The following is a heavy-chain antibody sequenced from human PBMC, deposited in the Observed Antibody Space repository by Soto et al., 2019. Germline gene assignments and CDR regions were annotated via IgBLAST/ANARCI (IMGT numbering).Heavy chain of an antibody. Sequence: TGSRSGDGSVAKVCRKRWWRWVHQPPGKGLEWIGEIYHSGSINYNPSLNSRVTISVDKSKNHFSLNLISVTAADTAVYYCARAARGYSYFDWWGQGTLVTVSS. D-gene: IGHD5-12*01. J-gene: IGHJ4*02. CDR3: ARAARGYSYFDW. CDR2: IYHSGSI. V-gene: IGHV4-4*02. CDR1: VAKVCRKRW.